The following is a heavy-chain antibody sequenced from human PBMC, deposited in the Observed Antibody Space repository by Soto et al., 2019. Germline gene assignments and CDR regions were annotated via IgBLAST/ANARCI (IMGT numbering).Heavy chain of an antibody. CDR3: ARARGYCSGGSYSSRWYGMDF. Sequence: GGSLRLSCAASGFTFSSYWMHWVRPAPGKGLVWVSRINSDGSSTSYADSVKGRFTISRDNAKNTPYLQMNSLRAEDTAVYYFARARGYCSGGSYSSRWYGMDFWSQGTTVTVSS. D-gene: IGHD2-15*01. V-gene: IGHV3-74*01. J-gene: IGHJ6*02. CDR1: GFTFSSYW. CDR2: INSDGSST.